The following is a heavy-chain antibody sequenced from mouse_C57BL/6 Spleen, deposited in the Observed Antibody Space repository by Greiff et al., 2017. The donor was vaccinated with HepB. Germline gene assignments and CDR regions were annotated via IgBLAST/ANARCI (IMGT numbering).Heavy chain of an antibody. V-gene: IGHV1-52*01. CDR1: GYTFTSYW. Sequence: QVQLQQPGAELVRPGSSVKLSCKASGYTFTSYWMHWVKQRPIQGLEWIGNIDPSDSETHYNQKFKDKATLTVDKSSSTADMQLSSLTSEDSAVYYCAREDYYGSRGGFDYWGQGTTLTVSS. D-gene: IGHD1-1*01. CDR2: IDPSDSET. CDR3: AREDYYGSRGGFDY. J-gene: IGHJ2*01.